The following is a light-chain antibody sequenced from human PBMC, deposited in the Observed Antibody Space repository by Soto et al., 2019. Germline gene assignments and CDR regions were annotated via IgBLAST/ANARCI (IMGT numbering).Light chain of an antibody. CDR2: HVS. CDR1: SSDVGAYDY. CDR3: CTDAGSYKA. V-gene: IGLV2-11*01. J-gene: IGLJ1*01. Sequence: QSVLTQPRSVSGSPGQSVTISCTGTSSDVGAYDYVSWYQQHPGKAPKLLIYHVSKRPSGVPDRFSGSKSGNTASLTISGLQAEDEADYYCCTDAGSYKAFGIGTKVTVL.